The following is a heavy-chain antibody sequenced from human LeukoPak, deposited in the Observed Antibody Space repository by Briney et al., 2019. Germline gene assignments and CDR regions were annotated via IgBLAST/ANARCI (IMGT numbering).Heavy chain of an antibody. CDR1: GLSFSNAW. V-gene: IGHV3-48*02. CDR3: ARDKYDFWSGYNLGFDV. CDR2: ISSSSSTI. J-gene: IGHJ6*02. Sequence: GGSLRLSCAASGLSFSNAWMNWVRQAPGKGLEWVSYISSSSSTIYYADSVKGRFTISRDNAKNSLYLQMNSLRDEDTAVYYCARDKYDFWSGYNLGFDVWGQGTTVTVSS. D-gene: IGHD3-3*01.